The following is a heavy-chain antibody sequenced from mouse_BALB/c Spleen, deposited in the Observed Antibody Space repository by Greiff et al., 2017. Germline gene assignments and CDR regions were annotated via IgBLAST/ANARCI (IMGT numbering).Heavy chain of an antibody. CDR3: ARTHYYGSSSYWYFDV. V-gene: IGHV5-15*02. J-gene: IGHJ1*01. CDR1: GFTFSDYG. CDR2: ISNLAYSI. D-gene: IGHD1-1*01. Sequence: EVKLVESGGGLVQPGGSRKLSCAASGFTFSDYGMAWVRQAPGKGPEWVAFISNLAYSIYYADTVTGRFTISRENAKNTLYLEMSSLRSEDTAMYYCARTHYYGSSSYWYFDVWGAGTKVTVSS.